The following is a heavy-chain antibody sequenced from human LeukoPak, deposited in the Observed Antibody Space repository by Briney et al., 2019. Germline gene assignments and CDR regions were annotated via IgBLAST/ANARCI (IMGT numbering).Heavy chain of an antibody. CDR3: ARGQQWLEAFDY. CDR1: GYTFTDYY. Sequence: ASVKVSCKAFGYTFTDYYLHWVRQAPGQGFEWMGWIDPKSGDTNYAQTFRGRFTMTRDTSIDTVYMDLSSLRSDDTAVYYCARGQQWLEAFDYWGLGTLVTVSS. D-gene: IGHD6-19*01. CDR2: IDPKSGDT. V-gene: IGHV1-2*02. J-gene: IGHJ4*02.